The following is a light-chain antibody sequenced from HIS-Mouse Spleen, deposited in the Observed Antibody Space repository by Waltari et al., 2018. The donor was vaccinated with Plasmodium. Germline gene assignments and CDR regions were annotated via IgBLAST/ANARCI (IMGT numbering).Light chain of an antibody. V-gene: IGLV3-10*01. J-gene: IGLJ3*02. CDR3: YSADSSGNHRV. CDR1: ALPKKY. Sequence: SYDLTQPPPVPVSPGQTARITCSGDALPKKYATWYQQKSGQAPGLVIYKDSKRPSGIPERFSGSSSGTMATLTISGAQVEDEADYYCYSADSSGNHRVFGGGTKLTVL. CDR2: KDS.